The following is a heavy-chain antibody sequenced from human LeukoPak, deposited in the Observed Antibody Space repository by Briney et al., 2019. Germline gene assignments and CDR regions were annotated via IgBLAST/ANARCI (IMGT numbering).Heavy chain of an antibody. J-gene: IGHJ5*02. CDR2: IYHSGST. CDR1: GGSISSGGYS. CDR3: ARGTRWLQISRWFAP. Sequence: PSETLSLTCAVSGGSISSGGYSWSWIRQPPGKGLEWIGYIYHSGSTYYNPSLKSRVTISVDRSKNQFSLKLSSVTAADTAVYYCARGTRWLQISRWFAPWGQGTLVTVSS. V-gene: IGHV4-30-2*01. D-gene: IGHD1-1*01.